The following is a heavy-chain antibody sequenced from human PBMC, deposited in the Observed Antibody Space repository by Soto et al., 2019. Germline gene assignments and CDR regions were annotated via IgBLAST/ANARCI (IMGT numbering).Heavy chain of an antibody. CDR1: GFRVRLYW. CDR3: ARDSGFDYVN. J-gene: IGHJ4*02. Sequence: GVSLRLSCAVSGFRVRLYWMSLVRHAPGKGLEWVASIKEAASELYYLQSVRGRSAISRDSAGNALQLPMNSLSADHTPTSFCARDSGFDYVNWRQRTLVTVSS. V-gene: IGHV3-7*01. CDR2: IKEAASEL. D-gene: IGHD3-10*02.